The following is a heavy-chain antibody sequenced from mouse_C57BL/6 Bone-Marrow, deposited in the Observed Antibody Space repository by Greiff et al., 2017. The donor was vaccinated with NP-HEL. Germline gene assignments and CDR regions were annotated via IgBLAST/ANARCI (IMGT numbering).Heavy chain of an antibody. D-gene: IGHD2-5*01. V-gene: IGHV5-6*01. CDR3: ARHYYSNYFDY. CDR1: GFTFSSYG. J-gene: IGHJ2*01. CDR2: ISSGGSYT. Sequence: EVMLVESGGDLVKPGGSLKLSCAASGFTFSSYGMSWVRQTPDKRLEWVATISSGGSYTYYPDSVKGRFTISRDNAKNTLYRQMSSLKSEVTAMYYCARHYYSNYFDYWGQGTTLTVSS.